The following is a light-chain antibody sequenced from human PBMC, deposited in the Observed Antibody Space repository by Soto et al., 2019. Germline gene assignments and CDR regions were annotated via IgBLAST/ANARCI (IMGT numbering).Light chain of an antibody. CDR2: DAS. V-gene: IGKV1-13*02. CDR1: QGVSTA. Sequence: AIQLTQSPSSLSAYVGDRVTIACQASQGVSTALAWYQQKAGKPPRLLISDASTLEAGVPSRFIGSGSGTHFTLTVSSLQPDDFATYYCQQLGTSPYTFGQGTKLEIK. CDR3: QQLGTSPYT. J-gene: IGKJ2*01.